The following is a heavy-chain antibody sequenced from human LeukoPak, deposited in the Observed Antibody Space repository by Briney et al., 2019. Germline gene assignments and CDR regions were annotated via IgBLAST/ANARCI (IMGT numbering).Heavy chain of an antibody. J-gene: IGHJ4*02. V-gene: IGHV4-34*01. CDR3: ARERYFDWLPRGVFDY. CDR2: INHSGST. CDR1: GGSFSAYY. D-gene: IGHD3-9*01. Sequence: SETLSLTCAVYGGSFSAYYWNWLRQPPGKGLKWIGEINHSGSTNYNPSLKSRVTISLGTSKNQFSLKLSSVTAADTAVYYCARERYFDWLPRGVFDYWGQGTLVTVSS.